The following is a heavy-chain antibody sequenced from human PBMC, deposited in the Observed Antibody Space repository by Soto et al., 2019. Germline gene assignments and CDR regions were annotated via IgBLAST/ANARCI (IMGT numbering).Heavy chain of an antibody. J-gene: IGHJ3*02. CDR2: ISSSSSTI. D-gene: IGHD6-19*01. CDR1: GFTFSSYS. Sequence: GGSLRLSCAASGFTFSSYSMNWVRQAPGKGLEWVSYISSSSSTIYYADSVKGRFTISRDNAKNSLYLQMNSLRAEDTAVYYCARDLPSSGWHRLDAFDIWGQGTMVTVS. CDR3: ARDLPSSGWHRLDAFDI. V-gene: IGHV3-48*01.